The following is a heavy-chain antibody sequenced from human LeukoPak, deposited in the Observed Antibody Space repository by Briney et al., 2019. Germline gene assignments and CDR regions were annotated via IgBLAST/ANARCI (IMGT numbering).Heavy chain of an antibody. Sequence: GASVKVSCKASGYTFTSYGISWVRQAPGQGLEWMGWISAYNGNTNYAQKLQGRVTMTTDTSTSTAYMELRSLRSDDTAVYYCARDPRAGRSYGVRTFDYWGQGTLVTVSS. CDR1: GYTFTSYG. CDR3: ARDPRAGRSYGVRTFDY. J-gene: IGHJ4*02. D-gene: IGHD5-18*01. V-gene: IGHV1-18*01. CDR2: ISAYNGNT.